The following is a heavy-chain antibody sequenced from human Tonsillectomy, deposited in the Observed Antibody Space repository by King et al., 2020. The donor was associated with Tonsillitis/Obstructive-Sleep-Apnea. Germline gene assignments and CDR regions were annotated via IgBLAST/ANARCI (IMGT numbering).Heavy chain of an antibody. V-gene: IGHV3-66*01. J-gene: IGHJ3*01. Sequence: VQLVESGGGLVQPGGSLRLSCAASGFSVSRNYMSWVRQAPGKGLEWVSVIYSGGSTYYADSVKGRFAISRDDSENTVSLQMNSLRAEDTAVYYCARDNREYDDHRGGGFAFWDQGTMVTVSS. CDR1: GFSVSRNY. D-gene: IGHD1-14*01. CDR3: ARDNREYDDHRGGGFAF. CDR2: IYSGGST.